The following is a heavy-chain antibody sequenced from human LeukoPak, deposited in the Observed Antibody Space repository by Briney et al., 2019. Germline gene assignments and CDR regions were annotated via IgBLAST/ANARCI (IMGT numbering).Heavy chain of an antibody. D-gene: IGHD3-9*01. CDR2: INHSGST. Sequence: PSETLSLTCAVYGGSFSGYYWSWIRQPPGKGLEWIGEINHSGSTNYNPSLKSRVTLSVDTSKNQSSLKLSSVTAADTAVYYCARGVRDYDILNYWGQGTLVTVSS. V-gene: IGHV4-34*01. CDR3: ARGVRDYDILNY. CDR1: GGSFSGYY. J-gene: IGHJ4*02.